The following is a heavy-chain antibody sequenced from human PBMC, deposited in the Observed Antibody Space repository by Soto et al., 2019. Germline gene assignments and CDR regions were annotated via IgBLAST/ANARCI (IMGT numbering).Heavy chain of an antibody. CDR1: GYGFTTYG. CDR3: ARGRYGDY. V-gene: IGHV1-18*01. J-gene: IGHJ4*02. Sequence: QQVQSGAEVKKPGASVKVSCKGSGYGFTTYGITWVRQAPGQGLEWMAWISAHNGNTTYAQKLKGRVTVTRATTTSTAYMELRSLRSDDTAVYYCARGRYGDYWGQGALVTVSS. D-gene: IGHD1-1*01. CDR2: ISAHNGNT.